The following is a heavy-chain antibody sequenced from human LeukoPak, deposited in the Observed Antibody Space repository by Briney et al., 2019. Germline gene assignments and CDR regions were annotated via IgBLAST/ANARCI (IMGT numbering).Heavy chain of an antibody. V-gene: IGHV4-31*03. D-gene: IGHD3-9*01. CDR3: ARQGYDILTGYYWFFDY. J-gene: IGHJ4*02. CDR2: ISFSGST. CDR1: GGSISGGGYF. Sequence: SETLSLTCTVSGGSISGGGYFWSWIRHHPGKGLEWIGYISFSGSTYYSPSLESRVSISVDTSKKQFSLSLSSVTAADTAVYFCARQGYDILTGYYWFFDYWGQGTLVTVSS.